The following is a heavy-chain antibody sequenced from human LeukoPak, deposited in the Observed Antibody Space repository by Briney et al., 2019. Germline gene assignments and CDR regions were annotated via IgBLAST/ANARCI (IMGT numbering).Heavy chain of an antibody. D-gene: IGHD3-22*01. Sequence: GGSLRLSCAASGFTFSTYAMHWVRQAPGKGLEWVAVISYDGSNKYYADSVKGRFTFSRDNPKNTLYLQMNSLRAEDTAVYYCARGRRNYYDSSRDYWGQGTLVTVSS. J-gene: IGHJ4*02. CDR3: ARGRRNYYDSSRDY. CDR2: ISYDGSNK. CDR1: GFTFSTYA. V-gene: IGHV3-30*01.